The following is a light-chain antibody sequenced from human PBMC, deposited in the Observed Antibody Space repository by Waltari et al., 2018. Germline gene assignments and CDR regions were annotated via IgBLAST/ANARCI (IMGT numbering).Light chain of an antibody. CDR1: KSVTSSY. V-gene: IGKV3-20*01. Sequence: EIVLTQSPGTLSLSPGERATLSCRASKSVTSSYLSWYQQKPGQAPRLLIYGASTRATSIPDRFSGSGSGTDFTLTISRLEPEDFAVYYCQQYDGIVLTFGGGTKVEI. J-gene: IGKJ4*01. CDR3: QQYDGIVLT. CDR2: GAS.